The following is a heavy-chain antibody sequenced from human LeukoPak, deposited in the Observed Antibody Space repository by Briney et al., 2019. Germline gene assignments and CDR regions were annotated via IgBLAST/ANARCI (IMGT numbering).Heavy chain of an antibody. V-gene: IGHV3-21*01. CDR3: ARGTKGYDYYFDY. J-gene: IGHJ4*02. CDR2: ISSSSSYI. Sequence: GGSLRLSCVASGFTFSSYSMNWVRQAPGKGLEWVSSISSSSSYIYYADSVKGRFTISRDNAKNSLYLQMNSLRAEDTAVYYCARGTKGYDYYFDYWGQGTLVTVSS. D-gene: IGHD5-12*01. CDR1: GFTFSSYS.